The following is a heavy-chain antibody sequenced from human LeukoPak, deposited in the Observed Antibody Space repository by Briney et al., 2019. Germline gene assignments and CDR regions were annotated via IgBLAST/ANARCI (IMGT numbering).Heavy chain of an antibody. CDR2: TRNKANSYTT. CDR1: GFTFSDHY. Sequence: QPGGSLRLSCAASGFTFSDHYMDWVRQAPGKGLEWVGRTRNKANSYTTEYAASVKGRFTISRDNSKNSVYLQMNSLKTEDTAVYYCARDDSGSYSLDYWGQGTLVTVSS. D-gene: IGHD1-26*01. CDR3: ARDDSGSYSLDY. V-gene: IGHV3-72*01. J-gene: IGHJ4*02.